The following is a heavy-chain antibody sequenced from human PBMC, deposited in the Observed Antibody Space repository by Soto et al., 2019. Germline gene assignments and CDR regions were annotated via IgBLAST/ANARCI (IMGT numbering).Heavy chain of an antibody. V-gene: IGHV1-2*02. J-gene: IGHJ4*02. CDR2: INASSGGT. CDR3: ASQTESGSYAQYFDY. D-gene: IGHD1-26*01. Sequence: ASVKVSCKASGYTFTGYYMHWVRQAPGQGLEWMGWINASSGGTNYAQKFQGRVTMTADTSISTAYMELSRLRSEDTAVYYCASQTESGSYAQYFDYWGQGTLVTVSS. CDR1: GYTFTGYY.